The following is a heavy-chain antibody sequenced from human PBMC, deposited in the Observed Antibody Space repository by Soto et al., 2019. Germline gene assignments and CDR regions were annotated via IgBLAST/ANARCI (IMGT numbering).Heavy chain of an antibody. CDR1: GGSISSYY. V-gene: IGHV4-59*06. Sequence: SETLSLTCTVSGGSISSYYWSWIRQHPGKGLEWIGYIYYSGSTYYNPSLKSRVTISVDTSKNQFSLKLSSVTAADTAVYYCARLWYYYDSSGYYASPHFDYWGQGTLVTVSS. CDR3: ARLWYYYDSSGYYASPHFDY. CDR2: IYYSGST. J-gene: IGHJ4*02. D-gene: IGHD3-22*01.